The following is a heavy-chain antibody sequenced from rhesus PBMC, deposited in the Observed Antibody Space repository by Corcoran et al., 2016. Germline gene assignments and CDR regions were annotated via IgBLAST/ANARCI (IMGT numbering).Heavy chain of an antibody. Sequence: EVQLAESGGGLVQPGGSLRLSCAASGFTFSGYEMHWVRQAPGKGLVSVSFIGGDSSYTHYADSVKGRFTISRDNAKNSLSLQMNSLRAEDTAVYYCARRGVTTFAFDFWGQGLRVTVSS. V-gene: IGHV3-115*02. CDR2: IGGDSSYT. J-gene: IGHJ3*01. CDR1: GFTFSGYE. D-gene: IGHD4-23*01. CDR3: ARRGVTTFAFDF.